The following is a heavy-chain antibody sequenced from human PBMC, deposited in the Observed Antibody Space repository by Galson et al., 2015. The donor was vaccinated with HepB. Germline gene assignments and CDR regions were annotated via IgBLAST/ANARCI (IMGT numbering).Heavy chain of an antibody. V-gene: IGHV1-3*01. Sequence: SVKVSCKASGYTFTSYAMHWVRQAPGQRLEWMGWINAGNGNTEYSQKFQGRVTITRDTSASTAYMELSSLRSEDTAVYYCARDDGGPGHYWGQGTLVTVSS. CDR3: ARDDGGPGHY. CDR2: INAGNGNT. J-gene: IGHJ4*02. D-gene: IGHD3-16*01. CDR1: GYTFTSYA.